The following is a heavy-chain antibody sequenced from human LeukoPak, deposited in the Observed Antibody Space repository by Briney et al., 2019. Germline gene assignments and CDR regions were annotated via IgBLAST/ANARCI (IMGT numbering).Heavy chain of an antibody. CDR2: INTDGSST. CDR1: GFTFSSYW. D-gene: IGHD2-2*01. V-gene: IGHV3-74*01. CDR3: ARDSSSLSY. J-gene: IGHJ4*02. Sequence: GGSLRLSCAASGFTFSSYWMHWVRQDPGKGLVWVSRINTDGSSTSYADSVMGRFTVTRDNAKNTLYLQMNSLRAEDTAVYYCARDSSSLSYWGQGTLVTVSS.